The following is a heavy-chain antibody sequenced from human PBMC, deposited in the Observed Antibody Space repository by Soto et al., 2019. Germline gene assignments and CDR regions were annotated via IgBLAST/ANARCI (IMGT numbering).Heavy chain of an antibody. Sequence: GGSMRLSCTAAGLTFVDYARHWGRQDPGKGLEWVSGISWNSGSIGYADSVKGRFTISRDNAKNSLYLQMNSLRAEDTALYYCAKDYYGSGSYYQFDYWGQGTLVTVSS. CDR3: AKDYYGSGSYYQFDY. J-gene: IGHJ4*02. D-gene: IGHD3-10*01. CDR2: ISWNSGSI. V-gene: IGHV3-9*01. CDR1: GLTFVDYA.